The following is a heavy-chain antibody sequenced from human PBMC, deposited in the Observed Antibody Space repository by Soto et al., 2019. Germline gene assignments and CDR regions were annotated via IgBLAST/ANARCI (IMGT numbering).Heavy chain of an antibody. Sequence: DVQLLESGGSLVQPGGSLRLSCAASGFTFNAYSLSWVRQAPGKGLQWVSAISTTGGSTYDADSVKGRFTITRDNSQNTLPLQMNSLRDEDTAVYYCARPDGATDNFRYWGQGTLVTVSS. J-gene: IGHJ4*02. CDR3: ARPDGATDNFRY. CDR1: GFTFNAYS. CDR2: ISTTGGST. V-gene: IGHV3-23*01. D-gene: IGHD2-8*02.